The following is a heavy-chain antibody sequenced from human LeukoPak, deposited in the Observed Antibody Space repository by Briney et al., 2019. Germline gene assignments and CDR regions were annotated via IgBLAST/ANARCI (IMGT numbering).Heavy chain of an antibody. CDR2: IKQDGSQR. CDR3: ARRGGSSSRRSPIDY. J-gene: IGHJ4*02. Sequence: GGSLRLSCTASGFTFSDYWMTWVRQAPGKGPEWVANIKQDGSQRYYVDSVRGRFTISRDNAKNSLFLQMSGLRAEDTAVYYCARRGGSSSRRSPIDYWGQGTLVTVSS. CDR1: GFTFSDYW. D-gene: IGHD6-6*01. V-gene: IGHV3-7*01.